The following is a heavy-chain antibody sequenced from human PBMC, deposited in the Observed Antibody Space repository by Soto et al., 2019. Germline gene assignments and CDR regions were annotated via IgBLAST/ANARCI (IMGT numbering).Heavy chain of an antibody. J-gene: IGHJ4*02. CDR3: AKDDDYYDSSGYLDY. V-gene: IGHV3-30*18. Sequence: GGSLRLSCAASGFTFSSYGMHWVRQAPGKGLEWVAVISYDGSNKYYADSVKGRFTISRDNSKNTLYLQMNSLRAEDTAVYYCAKDDDYYDSSGYLDYWGQGTLVTVSS. CDR2: ISYDGSNK. CDR1: GFTFSSYG. D-gene: IGHD3-22*01.